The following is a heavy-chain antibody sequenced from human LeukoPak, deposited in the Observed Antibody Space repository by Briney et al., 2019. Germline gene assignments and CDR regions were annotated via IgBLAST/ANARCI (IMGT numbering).Heavy chain of an antibody. D-gene: IGHD3-22*01. CDR2: ISGSGGST. CDR1: GFTFSSYA. J-gene: IGHJ4*02. CDR3: AKGRSGYYLVSDY. Sequence: TGGSLRLSCAASGFTFSSYAMSWVRQAPGKGLEWVSAISGSGGSTYYADSVKGRFTISRDNSKNTLYLQMNSLRAEDTAVYYCAKGRSGYYLVSDYWGQGTLVTVSS. V-gene: IGHV3-23*01.